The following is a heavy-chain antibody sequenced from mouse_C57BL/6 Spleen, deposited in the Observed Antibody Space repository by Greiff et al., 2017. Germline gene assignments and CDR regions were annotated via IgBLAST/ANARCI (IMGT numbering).Heavy chain of an antibody. CDR2: IYPGDGDT. J-gene: IGHJ2*01. V-gene: IGHV1-80*01. CDR3: ARGELTGNFDY. D-gene: IGHD4-1*01. CDR1: GYAFSSYW. Sequence: VQLQQSGAELVKPGASVKISCKASGYAFSSYWMNWVKQRPGKGLEWIGQIYPGDGDTNYNGKFKGKATLTVDKSSSPAYMQLSSLTSEDSAVYFCARGELTGNFDYWGQGTTLTVSS.